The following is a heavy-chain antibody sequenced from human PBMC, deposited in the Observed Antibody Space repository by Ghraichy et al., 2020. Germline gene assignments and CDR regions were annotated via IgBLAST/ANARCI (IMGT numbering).Heavy chain of an antibody. CDR1: GYTFTGYH. V-gene: IGHV1-2*02. J-gene: IGHJ4*02. CDR3: ARDKVPRAEVVDH. D-gene: IGHD3-10*01. Sequence: ASVKVSCKTSGYTFTGYHIHWMRQAPGQGLEWIGWINPNTGGTNSAQRFQGRVTLTRDTSINTVYMELKRLRSDDTAVYYCARDKVPRAEVVDHWGQGTLVTVSS. CDR2: INPNTGGT.